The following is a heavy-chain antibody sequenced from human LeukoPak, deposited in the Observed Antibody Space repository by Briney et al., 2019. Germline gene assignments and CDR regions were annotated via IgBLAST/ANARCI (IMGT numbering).Heavy chain of an antibody. CDR1: GFTFSRYA. Sequence: GRPLRLSCAASGFTFSRYAMHWVRQAPGKGLEWVAVISYDGSNKYYADSVKGRFTISRDNSKNTLYLQMNSLRAEDTAVYYCAKELRRNFDYWGQGTLVTVSS. J-gene: IGHJ4*02. D-gene: IGHD2-21*02. CDR2: ISYDGSNK. V-gene: IGHV3-30*04. CDR3: AKELRRNFDY.